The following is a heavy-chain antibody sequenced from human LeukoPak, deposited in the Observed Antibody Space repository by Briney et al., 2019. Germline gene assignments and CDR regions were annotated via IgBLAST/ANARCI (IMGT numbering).Heavy chain of an antibody. CDR3: ARAGRYSYGYPRYYYYGMDV. V-gene: IGHV1-69*04. Sequence: SVKVSCKASGGTFSSYAIGWVRQAPGQGLEWMGRIIPILGIANYAQKFQGRVTITADKSTSTAYMELSSLRSEDTAVYYCARAGRYSYGYPRYYYYGMDVWGQGTTVTVSS. CDR2: IIPILGIA. J-gene: IGHJ6*02. D-gene: IGHD5-18*01. CDR1: GGTFSSYA.